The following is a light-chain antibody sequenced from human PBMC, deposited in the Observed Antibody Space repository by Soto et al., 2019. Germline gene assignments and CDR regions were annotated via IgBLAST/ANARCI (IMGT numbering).Light chain of an antibody. V-gene: IGLV1-51*01. CDR1: NSNIGTYT. CDR3: GTWDNNLSAVV. Sequence: QSVLTQPPSASGTPGQRVTISCSGGNSNIGTYTVNWYQQLPGTAPKLLIYDNNKRPSGIPDRFSGSTSGTSATLGITGLQTGDEADYYCGTWDNNLSAVVFGGGTKLTVL. CDR2: DNN. J-gene: IGLJ2*01.